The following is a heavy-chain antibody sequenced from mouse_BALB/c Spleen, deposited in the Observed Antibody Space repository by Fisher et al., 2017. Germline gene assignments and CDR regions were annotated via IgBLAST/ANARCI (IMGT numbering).Heavy chain of an antibody. D-gene: IGHD2-1*01. CDR3: AKLHYAMDY. J-gene: IGHJ4*01. V-gene: IGHV1-9*01. Sequence: GKATFTADTSSNTAYMQLSSLTSEDSAVYYCAKLHYAMDYWGQGTSVTVSS.